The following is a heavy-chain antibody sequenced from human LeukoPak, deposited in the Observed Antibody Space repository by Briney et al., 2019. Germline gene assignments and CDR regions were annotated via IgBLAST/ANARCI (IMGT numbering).Heavy chain of an antibody. D-gene: IGHD6-6*01. V-gene: IGHV1-2*02. J-gene: IGHJ4*02. CDR1: GYTFTGYY. Sequence: GASVKVSCKASGYTFTGYYMHRVRQAPGQGLEWMGWINPNSGGTNYAQKFQGRVTMTRDTSISTAYMELSRLRSDDTAVYYCARDEGEIAARPDFDYWGQGTLVTVSS. CDR2: INPNSGGT. CDR3: ARDEGEIAARPDFDY.